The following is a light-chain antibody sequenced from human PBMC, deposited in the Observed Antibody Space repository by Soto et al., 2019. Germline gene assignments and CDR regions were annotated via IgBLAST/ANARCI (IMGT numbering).Light chain of an antibody. V-gene: IGKV3-20*01. CDR1: QSVSSNY. J-gene: IGKJ1*01. CDR3: QQYGSSPWT. Sequence: EIVLTQSPGTLSLSPGERATLSCRASQSVSSNYLAWYQQKPGQAPRPLIYGASSRATGIPDRFSGSGAGTELTLTISRLESEDFAVYYCQQYGSSPWTFGQATNVQIK. CDR2: GAS.